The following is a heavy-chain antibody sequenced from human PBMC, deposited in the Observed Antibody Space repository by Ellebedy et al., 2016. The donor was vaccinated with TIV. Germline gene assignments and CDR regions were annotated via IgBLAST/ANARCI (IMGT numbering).Heavy chain of an antibody. D-gene: IGHD2-2*01. CDR1: GLPFSSYA. Sequence: GESLKSSCAASGLPFSSYAMHWVRPAPGKGPEWVTVISYDGGDEYYADSVKGRFTISRDNSKNTLYLQMNSLRAEDPAVYYCAGGPSRGYWGQGTLVTVSS. J-gene: IGHJ4*02. CDR2: ISYDGGDE. V-gene: IGHV3-30*14. CDR3: AGGPSRGY.